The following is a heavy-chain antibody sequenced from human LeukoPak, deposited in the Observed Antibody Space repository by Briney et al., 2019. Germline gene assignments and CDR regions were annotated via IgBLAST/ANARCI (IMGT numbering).Heavy chain of an antibody. CDR3: ARGEGINRDTMVRALDY. CDR2: ISAYNGNT. V-gene: IGHV1-18*01. Sequence: ASVKVSCKASGYTFTSYGISWVRQAPGQGLEWMGWISAYNGNTNYAQKLQGRVTMTTDTSTSTAYMELRSLRSDDTAVYYCARGEGINRDTMVRALDYWGQGTLVTVSS. J-gene: IGHJ4*02. CDR1: GYTFTSYG. D-gene: IGHD3-10*01.